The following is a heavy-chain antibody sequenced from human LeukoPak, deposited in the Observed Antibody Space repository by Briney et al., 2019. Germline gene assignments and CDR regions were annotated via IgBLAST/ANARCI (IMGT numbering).Heavy chain of an antibody. J-gene: IGHJ5*02. D-gene: IGHD2-2*01. V-gene: IGHV3-7*01. Sequence: GGSLRLSCAVSGFMFRDYWMAWVRQAPGKGLEWVANIRPDGDDKYYVESVSGRFTISRDNAQNSLSLQMDSLRVEDSAVYHCGRWGITAALDRWGQGTLVSVSS. CDR3: GRWGITAALDR. CDR1: GFMFRDYW. CDR2: IRPDGDDK.